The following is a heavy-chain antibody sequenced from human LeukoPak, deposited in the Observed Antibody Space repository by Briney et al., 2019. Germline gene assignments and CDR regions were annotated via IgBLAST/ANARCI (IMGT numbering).Heavy chain of an antibody. Sequence: SETLSLTCTVSGGSISPYYWSWIRQPPGKGLEWIGYIYYSGSTKYNPSIKSRVTISVDTSKNQFSLKLSSVTAADTAVYYCARSLRGYRFATDYWGQGTLVTVSS. CDR3: ARSLRGYRFATDY. CDR1: GGSISPYY. CDR2: IYYSGST. D-gene: IGHD5-18*01. J-gene: IGHJ4*02. V-gene: IGHV4-59*08.